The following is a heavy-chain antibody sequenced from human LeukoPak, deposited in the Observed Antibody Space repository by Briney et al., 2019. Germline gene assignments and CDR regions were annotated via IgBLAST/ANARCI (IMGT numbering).Heavy chain of an antibody. V-gene: IGHV4-38-2*01. CDR1: GYSISSGYY. J-gene: IGHJ5*02. D-gene: IGHD3-3*01. CDR2: IYHSAST. CDR3: ARPIQTYYDFWSGRGAHDWFDP. Sequence: PSQTLSLTCAVSGYSISSGYYWGCIRPPPGKGLEWIGSIYHSASTYYNPSLKSRVTISVDTSKNQFSLKLSSVTAADTAVYYCARPIQTYYDFWSGRGAHDWFDPWGQGTLVTVSS.